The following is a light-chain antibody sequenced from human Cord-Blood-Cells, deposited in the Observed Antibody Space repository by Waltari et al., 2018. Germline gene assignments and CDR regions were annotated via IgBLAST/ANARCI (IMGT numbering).Light chain of an antibody. CDR3: CSYAGSSTDVV. CDR1: SSDVGSYNL. CDR2: EGS. Sequence: QSALTQPASVSGSPGQSITISCTGTSSDVGSYNLVSWYQQHPGKAPKLMIYEGSKRPSGVYHRCSGSKSGNTASLTISGLQAEDEADYYCCSYAGSSTDVVFGGGTKLTVL. V-gene: IGLV2-23*01. J-gene: IGLJ2*01.